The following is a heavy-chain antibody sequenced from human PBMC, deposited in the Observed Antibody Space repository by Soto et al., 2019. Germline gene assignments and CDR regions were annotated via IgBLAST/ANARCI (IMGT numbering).Heavy chain of an antibody. CDR3: ARHGFGSLHGLVDV. D-gene: IGHD3-10*01. Sequence: QVQLQESGPGLVRPSETLSLTCTVSGGSITNYYCSWFRQPPGKGLEWIGYIQYSGYSAYDLSLKRRVTMSMETSKTQFSLMLGSVTATDTAVYYGARHGFGSLHGLVDVWGQGTTVIVSS. J-gene: IGHJ6*02. CDR2: IQYSGYS. V-gene: IGHV4-59*08. CDR1: GGSITNYY.